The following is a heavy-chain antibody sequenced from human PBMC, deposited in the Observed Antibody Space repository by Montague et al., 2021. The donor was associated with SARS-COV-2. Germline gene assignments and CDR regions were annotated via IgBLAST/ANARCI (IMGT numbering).Heavy chain of an antibody. CDR3: ATYWQGGSGRGS. CDR1: GVSVSNRYTH. D-gene: IGHD3-10*01. V-gene: IGHV4-61*01. Sequence: SETLSLTCTVSGVSVSNRYTHWSWTRQSPGKGLEWIGHIDYGGSPNYSPSLHSRVTISLDTSKNQLSLRLNSATAADAAVYYCATYWQGGSGRGSWGQGTLVTVSS. CDR2: IDYGGSP. J-gene: IGHJ5*02.